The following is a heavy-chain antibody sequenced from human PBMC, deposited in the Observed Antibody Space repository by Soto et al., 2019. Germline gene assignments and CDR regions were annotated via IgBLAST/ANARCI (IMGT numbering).Heavy chain of an antibody. CDR3: ARARYQLLHPYYYGMDV. J-gene: IGHJ6*02. D-gene: IGHD2-2*01. CDR2: IHYSGST. V-gene: IGHV4-59*01. CDR1: GGCMRSYY. Sequence: SESLALTCAVSGGCMRSYYGSWIRPSPGKGLEWIGYIHYSGSTKSNPSLKSRVTISVDTSRNQVSLKLSSVTAADSAVYFCARARYQLLHPYYYGMDVWGQGTTVTVSS.